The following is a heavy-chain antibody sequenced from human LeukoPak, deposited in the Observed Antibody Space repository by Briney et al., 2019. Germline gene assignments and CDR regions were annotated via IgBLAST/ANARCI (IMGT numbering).Heavy chain of an antibody. CDR2: ISPSGGIT. V-gene: IGHV3-23*01. J-gene: IGHJ6*03. CDR1: GFTFSSYG. CDR3: AKVGPMTSVTRVFRSRTYYYYYMDV. Sequence: PGGSLRLSCAASGFTFSSYGMNWVRQAPGKGLEWVSGISPSGGITYYTDSVKGRFTISRDNSKNTLYLQMNSLRAEDTAVYYCAKVGPMTSVTRVFRSRTYYYYYMDVWGKGTTVTVSS. D-gene: IGHD4-17*01.